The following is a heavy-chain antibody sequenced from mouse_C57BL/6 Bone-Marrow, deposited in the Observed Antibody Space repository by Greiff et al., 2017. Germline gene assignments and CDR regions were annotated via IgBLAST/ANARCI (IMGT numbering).Heavy chain of an antibody. J-gene: IGHJ3*01. CDR2: IWTGGGT. CDR3: ARPHYYGRSWFAY. Sequence: VNVVESGPGLVAPSQSLSLTCTASGFSLTSYAISWVRQPPGKGLEWLGVIWTGGGTYYTSALKSRLSLSKDTSKSQVFLKMNSLQTDDTARYYGARPHYYGRSWFAYWGQGTLITVSA. D-gene: IGHD1-1*01. V-gene: IGHV2-9-1*01. CDR1: GFSLTSYA.